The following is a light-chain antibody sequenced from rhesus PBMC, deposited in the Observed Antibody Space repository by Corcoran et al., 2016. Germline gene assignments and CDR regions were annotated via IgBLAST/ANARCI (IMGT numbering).Light chain of an antibody. CDR1: QSLLGSSNNKNY. J-gene: IGKJ1*01. V-gene: IGKV4-1*01. CDR3: HQYYRSPWT. CDR2: WAS. Sequence: DIVMTQSPDSLAVSLGERVTINCKSSQSLLGSSNNKNYLAWYQQKPGQAPKRLIYWASPRESGVPDRFSGSGSGTVFTLTISDLQAEGVAVYYCHQYYRSPWTFGQGTKVEIK.